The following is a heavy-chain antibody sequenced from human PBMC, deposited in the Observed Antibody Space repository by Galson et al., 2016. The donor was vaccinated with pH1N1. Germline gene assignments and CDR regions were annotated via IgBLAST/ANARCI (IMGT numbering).Heavy chain of an antibody. CDR2: IDEDGETT. D-gene: IGHD1-26*01. V-gene: IGHV3-74*01. J-gene: IGHJ4*02. CDR1: GFSFSSYW. CDR3: ARDLCGREDY. Sequence: SLRLSCATSGFSFSSYWFHWVRRDPAKGLVWVARIDEDGETTNYADSVRGRFTIYRDNAKNTLYLEMNSLRAEDTAVYYCARDLCGREDYWGQGTLVTVSS.